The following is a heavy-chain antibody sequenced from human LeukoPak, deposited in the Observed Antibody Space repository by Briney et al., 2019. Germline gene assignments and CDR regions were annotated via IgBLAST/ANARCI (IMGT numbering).Heavy chain of an antibody. J-gene: IGHJ4*02. CDR3: ARARRYFDWLPGSQFDY. D-gene: IGHD3-9*01. Sequence: SETLSLTCTVSGGSISSYYWSWIRQPPGKGLEWIGYIYYSGSTNYNPSLKSRVTISVDTSKNQFSLKLGSVTAADTAVYYCARARRYFDWLPGSQFDYWGQGTLVTVSS. CDR1: GGSISSYY. CDR2: IYYSGST. V-gene: IGHV4-59*01.